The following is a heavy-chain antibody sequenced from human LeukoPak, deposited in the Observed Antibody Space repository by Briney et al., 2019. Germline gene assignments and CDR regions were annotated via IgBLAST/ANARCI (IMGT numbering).Heavy chain of an antibody. Sequence: GGSLRLSCAASGFTFITYAMSWVRQAPGKGLEWVSTISGSGGSTYYVDSVKGRFTISRDNSKNILYLQMSSLRAEDTAVYYCAKDRRGEGFDYWGQGTLVTVSS. CDR3: AKDRRGEGFDY. CDR2: ISGSGGST. V-gene: IGHV3-23*01. J-gene: IGHJ4*02. CDR1: GFTFITYA.